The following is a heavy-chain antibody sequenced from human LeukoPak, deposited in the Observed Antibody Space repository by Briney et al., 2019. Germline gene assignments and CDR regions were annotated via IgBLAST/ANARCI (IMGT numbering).Heavy chain of an antibody. CDR2: IYYSGST. CDR1: GGSISSSSYY. D-gene: IGHD5-18*01. Sequence: SETLSLTCTVSGGSISSSSYYWGWIRQPPGKGLEWIGSIYYSGSTYYNPSLKSRVTISVDTSKNQFSLKLSSVTAADTAVYYCASPRGYSYGVDYWGQGTPVTVSS. J-gene: IGHJ4*02. CDR3: ASPRGYSYGVDY. V-gene: IGHV4-39*01.